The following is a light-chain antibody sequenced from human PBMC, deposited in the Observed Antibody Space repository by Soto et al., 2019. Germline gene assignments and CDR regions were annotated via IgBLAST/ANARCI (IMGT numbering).Light chain of an antibody. CDR2: GAS. J-gene: IGKJ1*01. Sequence: EIVLTQSPATLSVSPGERATLSCRASQSVGSNVAWYQQIPGQGPRLLIYGASTRATGVPARFSGTGSGTEFALTINSLQSEDFAVYYCQQYNDWPPWTFGQGTKVDI. CDR1: QSVGSN. V-gene: IGKV3-15*01. CDR3: QQYNDWPPWT.